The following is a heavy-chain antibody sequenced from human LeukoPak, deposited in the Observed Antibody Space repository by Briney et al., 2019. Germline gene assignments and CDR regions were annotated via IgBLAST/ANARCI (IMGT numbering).Heavy chain of an antibody. V-gene: IGHV4-59*01. CDR1: GGSLYGFY. D-gene: IGHD5-18*01. Sequence: SETLSLTCSVHGGSLYGFYWGWIRQSPDRGLEWIGSVYFSGSTNYNPSLQSRVTISIDTSKNRPSLKLSSVTTADTAVYCCARGYGRQTNSGMDVWGKGTTVTVSA. CDR3: ARGYGRQTNSGMDV. CDR2: VYFSGST. J-gene: IGHJ6*04.